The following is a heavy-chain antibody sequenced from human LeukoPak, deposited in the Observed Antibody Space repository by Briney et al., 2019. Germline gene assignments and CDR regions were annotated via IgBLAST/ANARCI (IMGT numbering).Heavy chain of an antibody. J-gene: IGHJ4*02. CDR3: ARGYSYGQTDY. CDR2: INHSGST. Sequence: PSETLSLTCAVYGGSFSGYYCSWIRQPPGKGLEWIGEINHSGSTTYNPSLKSRVTISVDTSKSQFSLKLSSVTAADTAIYYCARGYSYGQTDYWGQGTLVTVSS. CDR1: GGSFSGYY. V-gene: IGHV4-34*01. D-gene: IGHD5-18*01.